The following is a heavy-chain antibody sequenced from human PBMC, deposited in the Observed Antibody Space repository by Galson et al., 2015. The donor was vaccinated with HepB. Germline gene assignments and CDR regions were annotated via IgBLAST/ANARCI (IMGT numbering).Heavy chain of an antibody. CDR1: GFTFSNYA. V-gene: IGHV3-30*04. CDR2: ISSDGSSR. Sequence: SLRLSCAASGFTFSNYAMHWVRQTPGKGLEWAALISSDGSSRDYADSVKGRFTISRDNSKNRLYLQMNSLRVKNTGVYYCVRDDYGDYVGGLFDYWGQGTLVTVSS. CDR3: VRDDYGDYVGGLFDY. J-gene: IGHJ4*02. D-gene: IGHD4-17*01.